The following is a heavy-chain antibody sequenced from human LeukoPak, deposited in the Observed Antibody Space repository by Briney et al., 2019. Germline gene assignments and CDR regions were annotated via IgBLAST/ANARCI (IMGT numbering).Heavy chain of an antibody. J-gene: IGHJ5*02. CDR1: GFTFSSYD. CDR3: AKERRRRIQLA. Sequence: GGSLRLSCAASGFTFSSYDMHWVRQAPGKGLEWVAVISYDGSNKYYADSVKGRFTISRDNSKNTLYLQMNSLRAEDTAVYYCAKERRRRIQLAWGQGTLVTVSS. V-gene: IGHV3-30*18. CDR2: ISYDGSNK. D-gene: IGHD5-18*01.